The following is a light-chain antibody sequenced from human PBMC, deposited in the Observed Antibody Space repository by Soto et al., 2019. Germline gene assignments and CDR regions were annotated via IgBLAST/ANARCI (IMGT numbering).Light chain of an antibody. J-gene: IGLJ2*01. CDR1: SGHSTYI. CDR3: ETWDTNVVV. Sequence: QLVLTQSSSASASLGSSVKLTCTLSSGHSTYIIAWHQQQPGKAPRYLMKHEGSGSYNKGSGIPDRFSGSSSGADRYLTISTLQFEDEADYYCETWDTNVVVFGGGTKLTVL. CDR2: HEGSGSY. V-gene: IGLV4-60*02.